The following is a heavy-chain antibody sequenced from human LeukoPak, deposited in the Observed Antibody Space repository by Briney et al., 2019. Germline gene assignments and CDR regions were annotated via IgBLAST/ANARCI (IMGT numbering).Heavy chain of an antibody. CDR1: GGPFSGYY. V-gene: IGHV4-34*01. CDR2: INHSGVT. CDR3: ARDVSDHPYYYYYYMDV. J-gene: IGHJ6*03. D-gene: IGHD3-16*01. Sequence: SETLSLTCAVHGGPFSGYYWSWLRQPPGKGLEWIGEINHSGVTKYNPSLKSRVTISVDTSKNQFSLKLSSVTAADTAVYYCARDVSDHPYYYYYYMDVWGKGTTVTVSS.